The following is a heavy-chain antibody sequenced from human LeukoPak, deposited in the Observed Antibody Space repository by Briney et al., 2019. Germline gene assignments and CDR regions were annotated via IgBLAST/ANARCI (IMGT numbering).Heavy chain of an antibody. D-gene: IGHD2-2*01. CDR1: GFTFSSYA. Sequence: GRSLRLSCAASGFTFSSYAMHWVRQAPGKGLEWVAVISYDGSNKYYADSVKGRFTISRDNSKNALYLQMNSLRAEDTAVYYCARDGGYCSSTSCSQAIYYFDYWGQGTLVTVSS. CDR2: ISYDGSNK. V-gene: IGHV3-30-3*01. J-gene: IGHJ4*02. CDR3: ARDGGYCSSTSCSQAIYYFDY.